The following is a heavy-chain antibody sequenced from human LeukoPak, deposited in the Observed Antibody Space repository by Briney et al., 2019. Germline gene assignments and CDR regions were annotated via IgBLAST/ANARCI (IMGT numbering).Heavy chain of an antibody. V-gene: IGHV1-8*01. CDR3: LPYYYDSSGYYPGS. J-gene: IGHJ5*02. CDR1: GYTFTSYD. CDR2: MNPNSGNT. D-gene: IGHD3-22*01. Sequence: GASVKVSCKASGYTFTSYDINWVRQATGLGLEWMGWMNPNSGNTGYAQKFQGRVTMTRNTSISTAYMELSSLRSEDTAVYYCLPYYYDSSGYYPGSWGQGTLVTVSS.